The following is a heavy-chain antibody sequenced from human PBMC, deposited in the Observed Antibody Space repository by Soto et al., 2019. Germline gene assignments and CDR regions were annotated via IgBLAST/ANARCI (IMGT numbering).Heavy chain of an antibody. CDR2: ISYDGSNK. Sequence: QVQLVESGGGVVQPGRSLRLSCAASGFTFSSYGMHWVRQAPGKGLEWVAVISYDGSNKYYADSLKGRFTISRDNSKNTQYLQMNSLRAEDTAVYYCAKECVYDTSGWSFDYWGQGTLVTVSS. D-gene: IGHD3-22*01. V-gene: IGHV3-30*18. CDR3: AKECVYDTSGWSFDY. J-gene: IGHJ4*02. CDR1: GFTFSSYG.